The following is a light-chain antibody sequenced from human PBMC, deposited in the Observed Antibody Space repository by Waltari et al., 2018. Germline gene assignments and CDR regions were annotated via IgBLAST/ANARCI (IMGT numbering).Light chain of an antibody. J-gene: IGKJ1*01. V-gene: IGKV1-39*01. CDR1: QSISTY. CDR3: QQSYTSPWT. Sequence: DIQITQSPSSLSPSVGDRVTITCRARQSISTYLNWYQQITVTAPKLLIYATSKLQSGAPSRCSGSGAGKHFTLTSSRLQPEDVAIYYCQQSYTSPWTFGQGTRVEIK. CDR2: ATS.